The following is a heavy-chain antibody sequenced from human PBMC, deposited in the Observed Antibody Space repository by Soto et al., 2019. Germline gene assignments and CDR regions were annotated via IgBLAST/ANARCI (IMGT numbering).Heavy chain of an antibody. CDR1: GFTFSSYG. D-gene: IGHD5-18*01. CDR3: AKDRAQTAMVNAVDY. Sequence: QVQLVESGGGVVQPGRSLRLSCAASGFTFSSYGMHWVRQAPGKGLEWVAVISYDGSNKYYADSVKGRFTISRDNSKNTLYLQMNSLGAEDTAVYYCAKDRAQTAMVNAVDYWGQGTLVTVSS. CDR2: ISYDGSNK. J-gene: IGHJ4*02. V-gene: IGHV3-30*18.